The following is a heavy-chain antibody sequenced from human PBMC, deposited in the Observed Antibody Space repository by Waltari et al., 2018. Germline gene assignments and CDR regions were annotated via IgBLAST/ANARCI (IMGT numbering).Heavy chain of an antibody. CDR3: ARERSYVFWSGLTYYFDY. D-gene: IGHD3-3*01. CDR2: ISSSGSTI. Sequence: TFSSYEMNWVRQAPGKGLEWVSYISSSGSTIYYADSVKGRFTISRDNAKNSLYLQVNSLRAEDTAVYYCARERSYVFWSGLTYYFDYWGQGTLVTVSS. CDR1: TFSSYE. V-gene: IGHV3-48*03. J-gene: IGHJ4*02.